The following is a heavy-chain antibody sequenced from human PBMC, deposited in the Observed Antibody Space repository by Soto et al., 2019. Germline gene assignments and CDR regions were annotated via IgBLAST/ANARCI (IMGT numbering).Heavy chain of an antibody. CDR3: ARVKYDSSGYYHFDY. Sequence: SVKVSCKASGGTFSSYAISWVRQAPGQGLEWMGGIIPIFGTANYAQKFQGRVTITADESTSTAYMELSSLRSEDTAVYYCARVKYDSSGYYHFDYWGQGTLVTVSS. J-gene: IGHJ4*02. D-gene: IGHD3-22*01. CDR1: GGTFSSYA. CDR2: IIPIFGTA. V-gene: IGHV1-69*13.